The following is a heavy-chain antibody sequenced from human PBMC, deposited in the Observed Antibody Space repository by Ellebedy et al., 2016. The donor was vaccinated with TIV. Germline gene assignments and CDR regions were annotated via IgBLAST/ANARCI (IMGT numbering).Heavy chain of an antibody. J-gene: IGHJ4*02. Sequence: PGGSLRLSCAASGFTFSSYGMHWVRQAPGKGLEWVAVIWYDGSNKYYADSVKGRFTISRDNSKNTLYLQMNSLRAEDTAVYYCARFLPPGPFDYWGQGTLVTVSS. V-gene: IGHV3-33*01. CDR3: ARFLPPGPFDY. CDR1: GFTFSSYG. CDR2: IWYDGSNK.